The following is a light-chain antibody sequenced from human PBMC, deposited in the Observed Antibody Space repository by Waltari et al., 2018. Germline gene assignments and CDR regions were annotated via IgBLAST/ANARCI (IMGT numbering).Light chain of an antibody. J-gene: IGKJ2*01. CDR2: GAS. Sequence: EIVMTHSPATLSVSPGERTTLSCRASQSVSSNLAWYQQKPGQAPRLLIYGASTRATGIPARFSGSGSGTEFTLTISSLQSEDFAVYYCQQYNNWPPPYTFGQGTKLEIK. CDR1: QSVSSN. CDR3: QQYNNWPPPYT. V-gene: IGKV3-15*01.